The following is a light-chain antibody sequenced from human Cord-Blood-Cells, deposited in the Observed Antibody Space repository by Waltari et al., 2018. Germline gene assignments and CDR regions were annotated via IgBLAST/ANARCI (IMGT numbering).Light chain of an antibody. V-gene: IGKV3-11*01. CDR2: DAS. J-gene: IGKJ5*01. Sequence: EIVLTQSPATLSLSTGERATLSCRASQSVSSYLAWYQQKPGQAPRLLIYDASNRATGSPARFSGSGSGTDFTPTISSLEPEDFAVYYCQQRSNWQITFGQGTRLEIK. CDR1: QSVSSY. CDR3: QQRSNWQIT.